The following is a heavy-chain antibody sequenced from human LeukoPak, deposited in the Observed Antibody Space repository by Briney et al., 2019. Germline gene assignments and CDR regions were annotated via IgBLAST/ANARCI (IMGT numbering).Heavy chain of an antibody. D-gene: IGHD2-2*01. CDR2: ISSSGSTI. CDR3: ARHSASDIVVVPAAQDAFDI. Sequence: GGSLRLSCAASGFTFSDYYMSWIRQAPGKGLEWVSYISSSGSTIYYADSVKGRFTISRDNAKNSLYLQMNSLRAEDTAVYYCARHSASDIVVVPAAQDAFDIWGQGTMVTVSS. V-gene: IGHV3-11*01. CDR1: GFTFSDYY. J-gene: IGHJ3*02.